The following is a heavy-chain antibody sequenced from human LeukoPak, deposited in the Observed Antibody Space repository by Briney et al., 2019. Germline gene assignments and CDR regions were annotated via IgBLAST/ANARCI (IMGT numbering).Heavy chain of an antibody. CDR3: ARDRAAAGTFVYFDY. CDR2: IFYSGSP. Sequence: SETLSLTCAVYGGSFSGYYWSWIRQRPGKGLEWIGYIFYSGSPYYNPSLKSRVTISIDTSKNQFSLKLSSVTAADTAVYYCARDRAAAGTFVYFDYWGQGTLVTVSS. V-gene: IGHV4-34*12. CDR1: GGSFSGYY. J-gene: IGHJ4*02. D-gene: IGHD6-13*01.